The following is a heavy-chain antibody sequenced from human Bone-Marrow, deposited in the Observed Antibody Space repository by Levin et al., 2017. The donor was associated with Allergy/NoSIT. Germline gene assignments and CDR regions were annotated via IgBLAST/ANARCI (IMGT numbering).Heavy chain of an antibody. D-gene: IGHD6-19*01. V-gene: IGHV3-7*01. CDR2: IEKDGNEK. J-gene: IGHJ4*02. CDR1: GFTFNLYW. Sequence: RGSLRLSCAASGFTFNLYWMNWIRQAPGKGLEWVANIEKDGNEKHYVDSVEGRFTISRDNAKNVLYLEMSSLRVEDTALYYCGTDVGIAVADRNYWGQGVLVTVSS. CDR3: GTDVGIAVADRNY.